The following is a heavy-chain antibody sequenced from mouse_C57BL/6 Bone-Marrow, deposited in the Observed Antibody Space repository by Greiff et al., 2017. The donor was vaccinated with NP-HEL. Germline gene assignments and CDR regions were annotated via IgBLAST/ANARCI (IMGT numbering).Heavy chain of an antibody. Sequence: VQLQQSGAELVRPGASVTLSCKASGYTFTDYEMHWVKQTPVHGLEWIGAIDPETGGTAYNQKFKGKAILTADKSSSTAYMELRSLTSEDSAVYYCAYYSNLYYAMDYWGQGTSVTVSS. CDR2: IDPETGGT. CDR1: GYTFTDYE. V-gene: IGHV1-15*01. D-gene: IGHD2-5*01. CDR3: AYYSNLYYAMDY. J-gene: IGHJ4*01.